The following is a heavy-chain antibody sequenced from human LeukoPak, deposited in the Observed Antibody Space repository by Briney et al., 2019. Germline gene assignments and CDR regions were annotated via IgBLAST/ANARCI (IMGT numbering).Heavy chain of an antibody. CDR1: GGSISSSSYY. CDR3: ARGFTAYYYYMDV. D-gene: IGHD5-18*01. Sequence: PSETLSLTCTVSGGSISSSSYYWGWIRQPPGKGLEWIGSIYYSGSTNYNPSLKSRVTISVDTSKNQFSLKLSSVTAADTAVYYCARGFTAYYYYMDVWGKGTTVTVSS. V-gene: IGHV4-39*07. J-gene: IGHJ6*03. CDR2: IYYSGST.